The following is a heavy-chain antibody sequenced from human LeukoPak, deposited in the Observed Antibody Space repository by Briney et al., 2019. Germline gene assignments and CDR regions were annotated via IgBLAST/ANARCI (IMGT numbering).Heavy chain of an antibody. J-gene: IGHJ4*02. CDR2: ISYDGSNK. V-gene: IGHV3-30*01. D-gene: IGHD3-22*01. CDR3: ARDLYYYDSSGYYLLDH. CDR1: GFTFSSYA. Sequence: LSGGSLRLSCAASGFTFSSYAMHWVRQAPGKGLEGVAVISYDGSNKYYADSVKGRFTISRDNSKNTLYLQMNSLRAEDTAVYYCARDLYYYDSSGYYLLDHWGQGTLVTVSS.